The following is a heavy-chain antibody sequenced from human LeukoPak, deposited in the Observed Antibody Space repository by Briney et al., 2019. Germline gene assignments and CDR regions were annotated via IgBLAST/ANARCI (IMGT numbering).Heavy chain of an antibody. CDR1: GYTFTSYD. CDR3: ARGAVSGYCNYMDV. J-gene: IGHJ6*03. CDR2: MNPNSGNT. D-gene: IGHD2-15*01. Sequence: ASVKVSCKASGYTFTSYDINWVRQATGQGLEWMGWMNPNSGNTGYAQKFQGRVTITRNTSISTAYMELSSLRAEDAAVYYCARGAVSGYCNYMDVWGKGTTVTVSS. V-gene: IGHV1-8*03.